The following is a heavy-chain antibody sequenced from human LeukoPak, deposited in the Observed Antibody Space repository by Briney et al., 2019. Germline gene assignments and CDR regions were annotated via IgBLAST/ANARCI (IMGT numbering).Heavy chain of an antibody. J-gene: IGHJ4*02. D-gene: IGHD4-17*01. V-gene: IGHV4-61*01. CDR2: IYYSGST. CDR3: ASLWATATTPSPDY. CDR1: DYSISSASF. Sequence: SETLSLTCTVSDYSISSASFWGWIRQPPGKGLEWIGYIYYSGSTNYNPSLKSRVTISVDTSKNQFSLKLSSVTAADTAVYYCASLWATATTPSPDYWGQGTLVTVSS.